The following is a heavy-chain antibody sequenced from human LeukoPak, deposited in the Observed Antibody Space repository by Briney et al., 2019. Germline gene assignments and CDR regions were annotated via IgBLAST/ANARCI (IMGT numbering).Heavy chain of an antibody. Sequence: PSETLSLTCTVSGGSISSYYWSWIRQPAGKGLEWIGYIYYSGSTNYNPSLKSRVTISVDTSKNQFSLKLSSVTAADTAVYYCARQQWLANFDYWGQGTLVTVSS. CDR1: GGSISSYY. D-gene: IGHD6-19*01. V-gene: IGHV4-59*08. J-gene: IGHJ4*02. CDR2: IYYSGST. CDR3: ARQQWLANFDY.